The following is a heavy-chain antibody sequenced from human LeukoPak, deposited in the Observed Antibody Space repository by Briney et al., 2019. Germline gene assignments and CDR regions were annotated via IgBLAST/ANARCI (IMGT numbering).Heavy chain of an antibody. J-gene: IGHJ3*02. Sequence: SETLSLTCTVSGGSISSYDWSWIRQPPGKGLEWIGYIYYSGSTNYNPSLKSRVTISVDTSKNQFSLKLSSVTAADTAVYYCARGISDCSGGSGYSPYAFDIWGQGTMVTVSS. CDR2: IYYSGST. D-gene: IGHD2-15*01. CDR3: ARGISDCSGGSGYSPYAFDI. V-gene: IGHV4-59*12. CDR1: GGSISSYD.